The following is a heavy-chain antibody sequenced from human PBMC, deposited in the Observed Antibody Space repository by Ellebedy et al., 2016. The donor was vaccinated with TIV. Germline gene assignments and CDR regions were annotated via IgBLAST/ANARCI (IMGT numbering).Heavy chain of an antibody. CDR1: GGSISSGAYS. V-gene: IGHV4-30-2*01. CDR3: AGGRHTYGFEWIDS. D-gene: IGHD3-10*01. CDR2: IYHSGRT. Sequence: SETLSLTXTVSGGSISSGAYSWSWIRQPPGKGLEWIGYIYHSGRTSYNPSLKSRVAISVDRSRKQFSLKLNSVTAADTAFYYCAGGRHTYGFEWIDSWGQGILVTVSS. J-gene: IGHJ5*01.